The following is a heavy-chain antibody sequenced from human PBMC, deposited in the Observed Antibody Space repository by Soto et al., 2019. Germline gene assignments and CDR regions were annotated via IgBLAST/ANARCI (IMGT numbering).Heavy chain of an antibody. J-gene: IGHJ6*03. D-gene: IGHD3-16*01. V-gene: IGHV4-59*01. CDR3: ARGHLGEYYYYMDV. CDR2: IYYSGST. CDR1: GGSISSYY. Sequence: TSETLSLTCTVSGGSISSYYWSWIRQPPGKGLEWIGYIYYSGSTNYNPSLKSRVTISVDTSKNQFSLKLSSVTAADTAVYYCARGHLGEYYYYMDVWGKGTTVTVSS.